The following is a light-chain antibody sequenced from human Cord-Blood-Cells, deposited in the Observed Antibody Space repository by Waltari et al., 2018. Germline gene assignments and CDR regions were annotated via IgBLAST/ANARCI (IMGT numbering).Light chain of an antibody. V-gene: IGLV1-47*01. Sequence: QSVLTQPPSASGTPGPRVTISCSGSSSNTGSTYVYWYQQLPGTAPKLLIYRNNQRPSGVPDRFSGSKSGTSASLAISGLRSEDEADYYCAAWDDSLSGYVVFGGGTKLTVL. J-gene: IGLJ2*01. CDR1: SSNTGSTY. CDR2: RNN. CDR3: AAWDDSLSGYVV.